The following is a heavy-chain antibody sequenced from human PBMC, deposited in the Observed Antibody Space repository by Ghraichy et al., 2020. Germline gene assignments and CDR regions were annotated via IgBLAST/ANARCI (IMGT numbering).Heavy chain of an antibody. J-gene: IGHJ3*02. Sequence: GESLNISCAASGFTFSNFGMHWVRQAPGKGLEWVAVIWNDGSNKYYADSVKGRFTISRDNSKNTLFLQMNSLRAEDTAVYYCARAGLWFGELGAFDIWGQGTMVTVS. CDR3: ARAGLWFGELGAFDI. CDR1: GFTFSNFG. V-gene: IGHV3-33*01. D-gene: IGHD3-10*01. CDR2: IWNDGSNK.